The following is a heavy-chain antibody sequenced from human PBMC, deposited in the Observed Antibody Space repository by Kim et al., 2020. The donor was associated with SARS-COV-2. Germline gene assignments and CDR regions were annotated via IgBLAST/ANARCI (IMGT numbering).Heavy chain of an antibody. V-gene: IGHV3-48*03. J-gene: IGHJ4*02. CDR3: VRGSYYSGGYFDH. D-gene: IGHD1-26*01. Sequence: GGSLRLSCAASGFTFGSYEMNWVRQAPGKGLEWVSYISDSGSTTNYADSVGGRFTISRDNPKNSLYLQMNSLTAEDTAVYYCVRGSYYSGGYFDHWGQGARVTVSS. CDR2: ISDSGSTT. CDR1: GFTFGSYE.